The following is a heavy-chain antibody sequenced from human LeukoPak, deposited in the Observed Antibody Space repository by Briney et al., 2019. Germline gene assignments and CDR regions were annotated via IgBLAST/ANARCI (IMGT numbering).Heavy chain of an antibody. CDR2: IGAHNGVT. V-gene: IGHV1-18*04. D-gene: IGHD2-21*01. Sequence: ASVKVSCKTSGYPFDKFGLTWVRQAPGQGLEWLGWIGAHNGVTHSAQSFRGRLAMTTDTSTNTAYLELRSLQSDDTAVYYCARDRVGGDLTGASLYWGQGTRVTVSS. CDR1: GYPFDKFG. J-gene: IGHJ4*02. CDR3: ARDRVGGDLTGASLY.